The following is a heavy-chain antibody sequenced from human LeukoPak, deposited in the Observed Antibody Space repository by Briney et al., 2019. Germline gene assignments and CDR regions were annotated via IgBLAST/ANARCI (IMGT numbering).Heavy chain of an antibody. D-gene: IGHD3-3*01. CDR2: IYTSGST. J-gene: IGHJ6*03. V-gene: IGHV4-4*07. CDR3: ARGQRGGIFGVVIPQYYYMDV. CDR1: GGSISSYY. Sequence: PSETLSLTCTVSGGSISSYYWSWMRQPAGKGLEWIGRIYTSGSTNYNPSLKSRVTISVDKSKNQFSLKLSSVTAADTAVYYCARGQRGGIFGVVIPQYYYMDVWGKGTTVTVSS.